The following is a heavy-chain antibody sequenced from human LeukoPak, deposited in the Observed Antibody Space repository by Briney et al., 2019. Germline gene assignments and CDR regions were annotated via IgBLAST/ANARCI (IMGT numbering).Heavy chain of an antibody. D-gene: IGHD2-15*01. CDR3: AGGTCSGGSCYQSGGWFDP. J-gene: IGHJ5*02. CDR1: GYTFTGYY. CDR2: INPNSGGT. V-gene: IGHV1-2*06. Sequence: GASVKVSCKASGYTFTGYYMHWVRQAPGQGLELMGRINPNSGGTNYAQKFQGRVTMTRDTSISTAYMELSRLRSDDTAVYYCAGGTCSGGSCYQSGGWFDPWGQGTLVTVSS.